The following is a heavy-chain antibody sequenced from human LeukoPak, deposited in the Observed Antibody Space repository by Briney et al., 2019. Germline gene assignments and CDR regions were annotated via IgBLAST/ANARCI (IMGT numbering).Heavy chain of an antibody. CDR1: GFTFDDYA. CDR3: VITKSVDY. J-gene: IGHJ4*02. CDR2: ISWNSGSI. V-gene: IGHV3-9*01. D-gene: IGHD3-22*01. Sequence: GRSLRLSCAASGFTFDDYAMHWVRQAPGKGLEWVSGISWNSGSIGYADSVKGRFTISRDNAKNSLYLQMNSLRAEDTALYYCVITKSVDYWGQGTLVTVSS.